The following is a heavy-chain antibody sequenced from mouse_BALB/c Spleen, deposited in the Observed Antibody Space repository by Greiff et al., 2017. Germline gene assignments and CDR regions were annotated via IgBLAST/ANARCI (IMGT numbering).Heavy chain of an antibody. J-gene: IGHJ2*01. V-gene: IGHV3-2*02. CDR1: GYSITSDYA. Sequence: EVKLLESGPGLVKPSQSLSLTCTVTGYSITSDYAWNWIRQFPGNKLEWMGYISYSGSTSYNPSLKSRFSITRDTSKNQFFLQLNSVTTEDTATYYCARRRTGNYFDYWGQGTTLTVSS. CDR2: ISYSGST. D-gene: IGHD4-1*01. CDR3: ARRRTGNYFDY.